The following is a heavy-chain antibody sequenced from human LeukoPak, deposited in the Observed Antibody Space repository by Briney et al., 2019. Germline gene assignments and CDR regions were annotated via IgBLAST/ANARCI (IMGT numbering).Heavy chain of an antibody. Sequence: GASVKVSCKASGYTFTSYYMHWVRQAPGQGLEWMGWINPHSGATHSAQKFQGRVTMTRDTSISADYMELSSLTSDDTAVYYCARKKVDVVSTYDYWGQGTLVTVSS. D-gene: IGHD5/OR15-5a*01. CDR3: ARKKVDVVSTYDY. CDR2: INPHSGAT. CDR1: GYTFTSYY. J-gene: IGHJ4*02. V-gene: IGHV1-2*02.